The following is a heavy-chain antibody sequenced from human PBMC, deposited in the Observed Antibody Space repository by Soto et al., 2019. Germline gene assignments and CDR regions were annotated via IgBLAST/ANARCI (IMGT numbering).Heavy chain of an antibody. CDR3: ARDRSSTVDFDY. J-gene: IGHJ4*02. CDR2: ISSSSSYI. D-gene: IGHD4-17*01. CDR1: GFTFSSYS. V-gene: IGHV3-21*01. Sequence: ESGGGLVKPGGSLRLSCAASGFTFSSYSMNWVRQAPGKGLEWVSSISSSSSYIYYADSVKGRFTISRDNAKNSLYLQMNSLRAEDTAVYYCARDRSSTVDFDYWGQGTLVTVSS.